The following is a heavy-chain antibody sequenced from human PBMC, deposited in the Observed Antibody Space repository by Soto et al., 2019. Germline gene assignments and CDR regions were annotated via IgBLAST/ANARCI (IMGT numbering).Heavy chain of an antibody. Sequence: DSVKGSCNAAGATFTRYNIDCVRHAPGQGVEWMVIITPSGGSTSYELAFQGRVTMTRDTSTSTFYMELSSLRSEDTAVYYCAILYSWGPEDAADMRGEGIMVTVS. CDR1: GATFTRYN. CDR3: AILYSWGPEDAADM. D-gene: IGHD2-15*01. CDR2: ITPSGGST. J-gene: IGHJ3*02. V-gene: IGHV1-46*01.